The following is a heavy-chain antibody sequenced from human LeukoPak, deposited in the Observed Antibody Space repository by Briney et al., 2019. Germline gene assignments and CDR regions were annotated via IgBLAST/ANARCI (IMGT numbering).Heavy chain of an antibody. J-gene: IGHJ4*02. D-gene: IGHD6-19*01. CDR2: IYYSGST. CDR3: ARGPHSSGVPGFDY. V-gene: IGHV4-59*01. CDR1: GGSFSSYY. Sequence: SETLSLTCAVYGGSFSSYYWSWIRQPPGKGLEWIGYIYYSGSTNYNPSLKSRVTISVDTSKNQFSLKLSSVTAADTAVYYCARGPHSSGVPGFDYWGQGTLVTVS.